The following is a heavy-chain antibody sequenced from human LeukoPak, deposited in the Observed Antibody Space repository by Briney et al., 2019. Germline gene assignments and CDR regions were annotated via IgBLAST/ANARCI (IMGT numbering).Heavy chain of an antibody. CDR1: GYTFTSYY. V-gene: IGHV1-46*01. Sequence: ASVKVSCKASGYTFTSYYMHWVRQAPGQGLEWMGIINPSGGSTSYAQKFQGRVTMTRDMSTSTVYMELSSLRSEDTAVYYCARVGVAAAGTYYYYYYYMDVWGKGTTVTVSS. J-gene: IGHJ6*03. D-gene: IGHD6-13*01. CDR3: ARVGVAAAGTYYYYYYYMDV. CDR2: INPSGGST.